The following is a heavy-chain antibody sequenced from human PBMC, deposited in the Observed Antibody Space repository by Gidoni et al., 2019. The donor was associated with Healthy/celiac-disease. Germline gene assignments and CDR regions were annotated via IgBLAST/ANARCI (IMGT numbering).Heavy chain of an antibody. CDR3: ARLEAAHHWFDP. CDR2: IYDSGST. J-gene: IGHJ5*02. CDR1: GRPISSSSYY. D-gene: IGHD6-6*01. Sequence: QLQLQESGPGLVEPSEALSITCTVSGRPISSSSYYGGLSRQPPGKGLEWIGRIYDSGSTYYNPSRKGRVTIAVATSKNQFALKLSSVTAADTAGYSCARLEAAHHWFDPWGQGTLVTVSS. V-gene: IGHV4-39*01.